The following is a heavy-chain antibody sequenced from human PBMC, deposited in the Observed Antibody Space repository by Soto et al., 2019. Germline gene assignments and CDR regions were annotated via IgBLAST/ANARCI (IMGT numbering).Heavy chain of an antibody. J-gene: IGHJ4*02. CDR2: INHSGST. CDR1: GWSFSGYY. V-gene: IGHV4-34*01. CDR3: VRAYGGNVFDY. Sequence: PSETLSLACAVYGWSFSGYYWSWIRQPPGKGLEWIGEINHSGSTNYNPSLKSRVTISVDTSKNQFSLKLSSVTAADTAVYYCVRAYGGNVFDYWGQGTLVTVSS. D-gene: IGHD4-17*01.